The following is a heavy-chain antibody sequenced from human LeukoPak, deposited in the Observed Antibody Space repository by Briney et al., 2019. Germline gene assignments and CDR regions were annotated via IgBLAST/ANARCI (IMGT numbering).Heavy chain of an antibody. CDR2: ISSSSSYI. D-gene: IGHD5-24*01. Sequence: GGSLRLSCAASGFTFSSYSMNWVRQAPGKGLEWVSSISSSSSYIYYADSVKGRFTISRDNAKNSLYLQMNSLRAEDTAVYYCARHILDVEMATSYYFDYWGQGTLVTVSS. J-gene: IGHJ4*02. V-gene: IGHV3-21*01. CDR3: ARHILDVEMATSYYFDY. CDR1: GFTFSSYS.